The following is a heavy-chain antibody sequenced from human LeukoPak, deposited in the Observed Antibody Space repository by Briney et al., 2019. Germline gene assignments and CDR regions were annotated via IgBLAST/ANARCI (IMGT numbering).Heavy chain of an antibody. Sequence: GGSLRPSCAASGFTFSSYGMHWVRQAPGKGLEWVAVIWYDGSNKYYADSVKGRFTISRDNSKNTLYLQMNSLRAEDTAVYYCAKGGSRFDYWGQGTLVTVSS. V-gene: IGHV3-33*06. D-gene: IGHD3-16*01. J-gene: IGHJ4*02. CDR2: IWYDGSNK. CDR1: GFTFSSYG. CDR3: AKGGSRFDY.